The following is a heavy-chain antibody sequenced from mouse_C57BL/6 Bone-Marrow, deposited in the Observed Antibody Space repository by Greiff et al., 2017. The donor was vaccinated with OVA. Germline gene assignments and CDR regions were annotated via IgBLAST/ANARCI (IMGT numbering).Heavy chain of an antibody. J-gene: IGHJ2*01. V-gene: IGHV7-3*01. CDR2: IRHKANGYTT. CDR3: ARGDY. Sequence: EVKLMESGGGLVQPGGSLSLSCAASGFTFTDYYMSWVSQPPGKALEWLGFIRHKANGYTTEYSAAVKARFTISRDNTRSILELQMNALRAEDSATYYCARGDYWGQGTTLTVAS. CDR1: GFTFTDYY.